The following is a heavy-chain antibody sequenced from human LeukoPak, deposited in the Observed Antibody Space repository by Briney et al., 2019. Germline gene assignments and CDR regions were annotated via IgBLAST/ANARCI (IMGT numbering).Heavy chain of an antibody. J-gene: IGHJ4*02. CDR3: ARDLSGYYYFDY. CDR1: GFTFSSYN. D-gene: IGHD3-22*01. Sequence: PGGSLRLSCEAFGFTFSSYNMHWVRQAPGKGLEWVTFIWDDGNDKHYADSVKGRFTISRDNSKNTLYLQMNSLRAEDTAVYYCARDLSGYYYFDYWGQGTLVTVSS. CDR2: IWDDGNDK. V-gene: IGHV3-33*01.